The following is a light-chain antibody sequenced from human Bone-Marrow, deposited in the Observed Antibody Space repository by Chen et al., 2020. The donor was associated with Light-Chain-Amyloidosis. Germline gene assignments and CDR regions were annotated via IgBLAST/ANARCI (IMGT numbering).Light chain of an antibody. Sequence: SHELTQPPSVSVSPGQTARITCSGDDLPTKYAYWYQQKPGQAPVLVIHIDTERPSGCSERFSGSSSGTTATWTISEGQAEDEADYHCQSADSSGTYEVIFGGGTKLTVL. J-gene: IGLJ2*01. CDR3: QSADSSGTYEVI. CDR1: DLPTKY. CDR2: IDT. V-gene: IGLV3-25*03.